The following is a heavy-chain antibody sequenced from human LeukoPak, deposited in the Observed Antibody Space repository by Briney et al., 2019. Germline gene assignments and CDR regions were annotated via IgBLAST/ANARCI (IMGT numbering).Heavy chain of an antibody. V-gene: IGHV4-4*07. CDR1: GGSISSHY. CDR2: IWATGST. J-gene: IGHJ2*01. D-gene: IGHD4-11*01. CDR3: ARVRAYSDFVGNFDL. Sequence: PSEPLSLTCTVSGGSISSHYWSWIRQPAGKRLEWIARIWATGSTVDNPSFRSRLTLSIDRSKSQLSLKLTSMTAADSAVYYCARVRAYSDFVGNFDLWGHGIPVTVSS.